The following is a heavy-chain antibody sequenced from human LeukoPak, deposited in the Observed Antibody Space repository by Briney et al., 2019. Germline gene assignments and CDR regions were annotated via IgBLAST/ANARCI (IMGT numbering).Heavy chain of an antibody. CDR2: IYYSGST. J-gene: IGHJ4*02. Sequence: SETLSLTCTVSGGSISSSSYYWGWIRQPPGKGLEWIGSIYYSGSTYYNPSLKSLVTISVDTSKNQFSLKLSSVTAADTAVYYCARHTTGIVGATTDWGQGTLVTVSS. D-gene: IGHD1-26*01. CDR3: ARHTTGIVGATTD. CDR1: GGSISSSSYY. V-gene: IGHV4-39*01.